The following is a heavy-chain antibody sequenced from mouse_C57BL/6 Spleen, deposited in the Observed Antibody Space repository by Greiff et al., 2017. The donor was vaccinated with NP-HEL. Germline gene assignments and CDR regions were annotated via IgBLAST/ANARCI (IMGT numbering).Heavy chain of an antibody. CDR3: ARYYLHYYAMDY. CDR2: IYPRSGNT. Sequence: VQLQQSGAELARPGASVKLSCKASGYTFTSYGISWVKQRTGQGLEWIGEIYPRSGNTYYNEKFKGKATLTADKSSSTAYMELRSLTSEDSAVYFCARYYLHYYAMDYWGQGTSVTVSS. D-gene: IGHD1-1*01. CDR1: GYTFTSYG. J-gene: IGHJ4*01. V-gene: IGHV1-81*01.